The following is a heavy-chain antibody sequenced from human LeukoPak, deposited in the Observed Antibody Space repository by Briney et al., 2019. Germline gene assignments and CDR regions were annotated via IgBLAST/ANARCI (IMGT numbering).Heavy chain of an antibody. Sequence: SETLSLTCTVSGGSISSYYWSWIRQPPGKGLEWIGYIYYSGSTNYNLSLKSRVTISVDTSKNQFSLKLSSVTAADTAVYYCARGGRSDVYYDFWSGYINWFDPWGQGTLVTVSS. CDR3: ARGGRSDVYYDFWSGYINWFDP. CDR1: GGSISSYY. V-gene: IGHV4-59*01. D-gene: IGHD3-3*01. CDR2: IYYSGST. J-gene: IGHJ5*02.